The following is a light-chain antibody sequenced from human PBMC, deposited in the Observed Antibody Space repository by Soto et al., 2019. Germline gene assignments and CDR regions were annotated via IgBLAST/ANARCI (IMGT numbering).Light chain of an antibody. J-gene: IGKJ1*01. Sequence: GERVTLSCRASQSVSSSYLTWYQQKPGQAPRLLIYGASTRATSIPARFSGSGSGTDFTLTISSLQPEDFAVYYCQQDYNLLTWTFGQGTKVDIK. CDR2: GAS. V-gene: IGKV3D-7*01. CDR1: QSVSSSY. CDR3: QQDYNLLTWT.